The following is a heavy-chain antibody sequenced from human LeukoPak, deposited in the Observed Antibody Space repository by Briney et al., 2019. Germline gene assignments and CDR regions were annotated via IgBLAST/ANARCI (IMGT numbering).Heavy chain of an antibody. CDR1: RYTFTSYD. V-gene: IGHV1-8*01. CDR2: MNPNSGNT. CDR3: ARGPAAAGNYYYGMDV. Sequence: ASVKVSCKASRYTFTSYDINWVRQATGQGLEWMGWMNPNSGNTGYAQKFQGRVTMTRNTSISTAYMELSSLGSEDTAVYYCARGPAAAGNYYYGMDVWGQGTTVTVSS. J-gene: IGHJ6*02. D-gene: IGHD6-13*01.